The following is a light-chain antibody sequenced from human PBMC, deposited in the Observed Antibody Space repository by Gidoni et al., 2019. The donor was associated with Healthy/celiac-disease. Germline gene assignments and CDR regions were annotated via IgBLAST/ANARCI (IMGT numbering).Light chain of an antibody. Sequence: DTQMSQPPSSLSASVGDRVTITCRASQSISSYLNWYQQKPGKAPKLLIYAASSLQSGVPSRFSGSGSGTDFTLTISSLQPEDFATYYCQQSYSNPHTFGQGTKLEIK. CDR2: AAS. J-gene: IGKJ2*01. V-gene: IGKV1-39*01. CDR3: QQSYSNPHT. CDR1: QSISSY.